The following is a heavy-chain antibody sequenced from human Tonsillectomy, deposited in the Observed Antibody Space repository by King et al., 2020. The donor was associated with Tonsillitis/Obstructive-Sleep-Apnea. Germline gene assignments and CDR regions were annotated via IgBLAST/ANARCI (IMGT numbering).Heavy chain of an antibody. J-gene: IGHJ4*02. Sequence: QVQLQQWGAGLLKPSETLSLTCAVYGGSFSGYYWSWIRQPPGKGLEWIGEINHSGSTNYNPSLKRRVTISVDTSKNQYSLKLSSVTAADTAVYYCARKKRSWGYSLARFDYWGQGTLVTVSS. CDR2: INHSGST. CDR1: GGSFSGYY. D-gene: IGHD3-10*01. V-gene: IGHV4-34*01. CDR3: ARKKRSWGYSLARFDY.